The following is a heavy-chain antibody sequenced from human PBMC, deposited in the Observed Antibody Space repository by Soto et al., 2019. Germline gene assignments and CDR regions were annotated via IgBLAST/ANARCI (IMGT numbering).Heavy chain of an antibody. CDR1: GFTFSRFV. CDR3: VRRARTATTKWGAFDV. Sequence: EVQLLESGGGLVQPGGSLRLSCAASGFTFSRFVMNWVRQAPGKGLEWVSIISPGADVSHYTDSVKGRFTISRDNSRRTLHLQMDSLRVEDAAVYFCVRRARTATTKWGAFDVWGQGTAVTVSS. CDR2: ISPGADVS. D-gene: IGHD1-1*01. J-gene: IGHJ3*01. V-gene: IGHV3-23*01.